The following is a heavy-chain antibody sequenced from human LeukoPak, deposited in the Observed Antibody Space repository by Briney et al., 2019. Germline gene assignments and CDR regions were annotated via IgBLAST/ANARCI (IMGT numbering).Heavy chain of an antibody. V-gene: IGHV3-33*01. CDR2: IWYDGSNK. J-gene: IGHJ4*02. CDR1: GFTFSTDG. Sequence: PGGSLRLSCAASGFTFSTDGMHWVRQAPGKGLEWVAVIWYDGSNKYYADSVKGRFTISRDNSKNTLYLQMNSLRAEDTAVYYCARVGGHYGEYSPPDFWGQGTLVTVSS. D-gene: IGHD4-17*01. CDR3: ARVGGHYGEYSPPDF.